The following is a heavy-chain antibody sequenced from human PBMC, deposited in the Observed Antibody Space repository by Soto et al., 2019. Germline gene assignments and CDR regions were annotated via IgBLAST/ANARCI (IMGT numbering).Heavy chain of an antibody. Sequence: PSETLSLTCAVYGGSFSGYYWSWSRQPPGGGLEWIGTIHYGGTVYYNPSLKSRVTISVDTSKNQFSLQVNSVTAADTAVYYCTRHPRTPDYWGQGTLVTVSS. CDR1: GGSFSGYY. V-gene: IGHV4-34*01. J-gene: IGHJ4*02. D-gene: IGHD2-15*01. CDR3: TRHPRTPDY. CDR2: IHYGGTV.